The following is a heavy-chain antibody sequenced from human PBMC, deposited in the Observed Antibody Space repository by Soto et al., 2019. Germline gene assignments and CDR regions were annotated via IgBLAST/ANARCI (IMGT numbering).Heavy chain of an antibody. V-gene: IGHV3-48*01. Sequence: GGSLRLSCAASGFTFSSYSMNWVRQAPGKGLEWVSYISSSSSTIYYADSVKGRFTISRDNAKNSLYLQMNSLRAEDTAVYYCARVPSSDTEMTTVTGPFDYWGQGTLVTVSS. D-gene: IGHD4-17*01. CDR3: ARVPSSDTEMTTVTGPFDY. CDR2: ISSSSSTI. J-gene: IGHJ4*02. CDR1: GFTFSSYS.